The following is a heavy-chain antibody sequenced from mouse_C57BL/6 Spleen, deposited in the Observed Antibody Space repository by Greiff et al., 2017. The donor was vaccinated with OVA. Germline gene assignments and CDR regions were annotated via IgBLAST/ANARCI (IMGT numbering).Heavy chain of an antibody. CDR2: IYPRDGST. CDR3: ARRGTTDYFDY. D-gene: IGHD1-1*01. Sequence: VHLVESGPELVKPGASVKLSCKASGYTFTSYDINWVKQRPGQGLEWIGWIYPRDGSTKYNEKFKGKATLTVDTSSSTAYMELHSLTSEDSAVYFCARRGTTDYFDYWGQGTTLTVSS. CDR1: GYTFTSYD. J-gene: IGHJ2*01. V-gene: IGHV1-85*01.